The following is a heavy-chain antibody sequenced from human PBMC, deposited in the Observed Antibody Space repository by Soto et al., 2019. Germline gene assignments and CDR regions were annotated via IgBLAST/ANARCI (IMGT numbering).Heavy chain of an antibody. V-gene: IGHV3-23*01. CDR3: AKDLLLWFGDPRCAFDI. J-gene: IGHJ3*02. CDR2: ISGSGGST. CDR1: GFTFSSYA. D-gene: IGHD3-10*01. Sequence: GGSLRLSCAASGFTFSSYAMSRVRQAPGKGLEWVLAISGSGGSTYYADSVKGRFTISRDNSKNTLYLQMNSLRAEDTAVYYCAKDLLLWFGDPRCAFDIWGQGTMVTVSS.